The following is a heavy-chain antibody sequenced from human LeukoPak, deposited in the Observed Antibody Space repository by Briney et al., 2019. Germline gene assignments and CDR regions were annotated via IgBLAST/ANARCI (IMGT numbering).Heavy chain of an antibody. Sequence: GGSLRLSCAASGFTSGNHWMSWVRQAPVKELEWLANINQDGSEKYYVDSVKGRFTISRDNAKNSLYLQMNSLRAADTAVSYCGRAYGAGSCDYWGPGTLVTVSS. D-gene: IGHD3-10*01. V-gene: IGHV3-7*01. CDR3: GRAYGAGSCDY. CDR2: INQDGSEK. J-gene: IGHJ4*02. CDR1: GFTSGNHW.